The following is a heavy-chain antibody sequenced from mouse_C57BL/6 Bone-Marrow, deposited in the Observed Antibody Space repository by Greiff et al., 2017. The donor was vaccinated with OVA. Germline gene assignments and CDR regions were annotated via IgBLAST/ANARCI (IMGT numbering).Heavy chain of an antibody. D-gene: IGHD1-1*01. CDR1: GFNIKDDY. CDR3: ARRYYGSSYSDWYFDV. Sequence: VQLQQSGAELVRPGASVKLSCTASGFNIKDDYMHWVKQRPEQGLEWIGEIDPSDSYTNYNQKFKGKATLTVDTSSSTAYMQLSSLTSEDSAVYYCARRYYGSSYSDWYFDVWGTGTTVTVSS. V-gene: IGHV1-50*01. CDR2: IDPSDSYT. J-gene: IGHJ1*03.